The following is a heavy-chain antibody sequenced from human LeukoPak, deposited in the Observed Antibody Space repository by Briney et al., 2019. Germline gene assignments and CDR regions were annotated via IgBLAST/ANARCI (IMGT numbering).Heavy chain of an antibody. CDR1: GGSISSYY. CDR2: IYYSGST. Sequence: PSETLSLTCTVSGGSISSYYWSWIRQPPGKGLEWIGYIYYSGSTNYNPSLKSRVTISVDTSKNQFSLKLSSVTAADTAVYYCARDLAPAAYLDYWGQGTLVTVSS. D-gene: IGHD2-2*01. V-gene: IGHV4-59*12. CDR3: ARDLAPAAYLDY. J-gene: IGHJ4*02.